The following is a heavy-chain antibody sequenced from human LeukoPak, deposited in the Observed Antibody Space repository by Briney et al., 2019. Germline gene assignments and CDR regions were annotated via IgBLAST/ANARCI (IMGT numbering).Heavy chain of an antibody. CDR1: GYTLTQLS. J-gene: IGHJ3*02. CDR3: ATNRQIMILGVVIMPAFDI. CDR2: FDVEDGEI. D-gene: IGHD3-3*01. Sequence: ASVKVSCKVSGYTLTQLSVHWVRQAPGKGLELMGGFDVEDGEIIYAQKFQGRVTMTEDTSTDTAYMELSSLRSEDTAVYYCATNRQIMILGVVIMPAFDIWGQGTMVTVSS. V-gene: IGHV1-24*01.